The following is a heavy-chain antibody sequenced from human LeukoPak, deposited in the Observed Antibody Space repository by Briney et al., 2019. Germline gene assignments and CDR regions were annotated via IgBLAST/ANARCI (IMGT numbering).Heavy chain of an antibody. J-gene: IGHJ4*02. CDR1: GYTFTGYY. D-gene: IGHD3-3*01. V-gene: IGHV1-2*02. Sequence: ASVTVSCKASGYTFTGYYMHWVRQAPGQGLEWMGWINPNSGGTNYAQKFQGRVTMTRDTSISTAYMELSRLRSDNTAVYYCARGPYYDFWSGPPDYWGQGTLVTVSS. CDR2: INPNSGGT. CDR3: ARGPYYDFWSGPPDY.